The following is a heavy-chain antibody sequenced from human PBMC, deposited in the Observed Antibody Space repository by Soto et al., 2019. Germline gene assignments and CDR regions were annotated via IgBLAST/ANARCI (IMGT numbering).Heavy chain of an antibody. D-gene: IGHD3-10*01. CDR1: GGTFSSYA. CDR2: IIPIFGTA. Sequence: QVQLVQSGAEVKKPGSSVKVSCKASGGTFSSYAISWVRQAPGQGLEWMGGIIPIFGTANYAQKFQGRVTITEDKSTSKAYRELSSLISEDTAVYYCAKERRITMVRGVITPYYYYGMDVWGQGTTVTVSS. J-gene: IGHJ6*02. CDR3: AKERRITMVRGVITPYYYYGMDV. V-gene: IGHV1-69*06.